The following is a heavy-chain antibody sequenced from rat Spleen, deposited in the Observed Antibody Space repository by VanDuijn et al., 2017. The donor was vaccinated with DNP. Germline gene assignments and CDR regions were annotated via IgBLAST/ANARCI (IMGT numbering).Heavy chain of an antibody. D-gene: IGHD4-1*01. J-gene: IGHJ2*01. CDR1: GFTFSDYY. CDR2: ISYDGGST. Sequence: EVQLVESGGGLVQPGRSLKLSCAASGFTFSDYYMAWVRQAPTKGLEWVAYISYDGGSTYYGDSVKGRFTISRDNAKSTLYLQMNSLRSEDMATYYCARGTGDYWGQGVMVTVSS. V-gene: IGHV5-22*01. CDR3: ARGTGDY.